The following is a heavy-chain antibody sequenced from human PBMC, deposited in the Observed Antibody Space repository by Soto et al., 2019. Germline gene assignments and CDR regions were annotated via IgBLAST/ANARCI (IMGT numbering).Heavy chain of an antibody. Sequence: QLQLQQWGSGLLKPSETLSLTCAIYGGSFSDYYWHWIRQSPGKGLEWIGEIHLSGRVNFTPSLKSRTSLSMDTSRNQFFLTLRSVTAADTAVYFCARTPTRGASAWLDPWGRGHLVTVSS. CDR2: IHLSGRV. CDR1: GGSFSDYY. J-gene: IGHJ5*02. D-gene: IGHD1-26*01. V-gene: IGHV4-34*01. CDR3: ARTPTRGASAWLDP.